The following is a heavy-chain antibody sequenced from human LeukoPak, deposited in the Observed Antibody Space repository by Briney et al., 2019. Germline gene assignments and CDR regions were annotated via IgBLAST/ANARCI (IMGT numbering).Heavy chain of an antibody. V-gene: IGHV4-34*01. D-gene: IGHD6-13*01. CDR1: GGSFSGYY. J-gene: IGHJ5*02. CDR2: INHSGST. CDR3: VRGSSSYYWFDP. Sequence: PSETLSLTCAVYGGSFSGYYWSWIRQPPGKGLEWIGEINHSGSTNYNPSLKSRVTISVDTSKNQFSLKLSSVTAADTAVYYCVRGSSSYYWFDPWGQGTLVTVSS.